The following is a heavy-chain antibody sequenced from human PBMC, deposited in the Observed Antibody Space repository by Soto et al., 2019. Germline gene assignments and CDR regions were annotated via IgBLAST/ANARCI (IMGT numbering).Heavy chain of an antibody. CDR2: INPSGGRT. J-gene: IGHJ3*02. CDR3: ARVESCGGPCYAEQPDAFDI. Sequence: QVHLVQTAAQVKRPGASVNISCKASGYMFTRYYIHWVRQAPGQGLRWMGMINPSGGRTKYAQLFQGRVTMTADPSTNTAHMELSSLRSDDTAVFYCARVESCGGPCYAEQPDAFDIWGPGTVVTVSS. V-gene: IGHV1-46*01. D-gene: IGHD2-21*02. CDR1: GYMFTRYY.